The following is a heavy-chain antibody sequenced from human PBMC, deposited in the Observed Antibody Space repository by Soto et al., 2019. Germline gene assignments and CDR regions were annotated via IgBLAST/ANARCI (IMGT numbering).Heavy chain of an antibody. CDR2: IVVGSGNT. CDR1: GFTFTSSA. J-gene: IGHJ6*02. Sequence: GASVKVSCKASGFTFTSSAVQWVRQARGQRLEWIGWIVVGSGNTNYAQKFQERVTITRDMSTSTAYMELSSLRSEDTAVYYCAAELRREVYYYYGMDVWGQGTTVTVSS. V-gene: IGHV1-58*01. CDR3: AAELRREVYYYYGMDV.